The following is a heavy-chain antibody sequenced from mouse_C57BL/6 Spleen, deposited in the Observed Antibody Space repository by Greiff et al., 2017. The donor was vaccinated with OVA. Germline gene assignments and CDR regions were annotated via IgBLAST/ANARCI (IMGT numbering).Heavy chain of an antibody. CDR1: GFSLTSYG. J-gene: IGHJ4*01. CDR2: IWSGGST. CDR3: ARIGYYDYYYAMDY. Sequence: VKLMESGPGLVQPSQSLSITCTVSGFSLTSYGVHWVRQSPGKGLEWLGVIWSGGSTDYNAAFISRLSISKDNSKSQVFFKMNSLQADDTAIYYCARIGYYDYYYAMDYWGQGTSVTVSS. D-gene: IGHD2-4*01. V-gene: IGHV2-2*01.